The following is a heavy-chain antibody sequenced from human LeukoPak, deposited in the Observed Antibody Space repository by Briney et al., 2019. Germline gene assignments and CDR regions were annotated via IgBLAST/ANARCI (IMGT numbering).Heavy chain of an antibody. CDR1: RYSFTSYW. Sequence: GESLKISCKGSRYSFTSYWIGWVRQMPGKGLEWMGIIYPGDSDTRYSPSFQGQVTISADKSISTAYLQWSSLKASDTAMYYCARGYCSSTSCYWFDPWGQGTLVTVSS. CDR3: ARGYCSSTSCYWFDP. J-gene: IGHJ5*02. D-gene: IGHD2-2*01. CDR2: IYPGDSDT. V-gene: IGHV5-51*01.